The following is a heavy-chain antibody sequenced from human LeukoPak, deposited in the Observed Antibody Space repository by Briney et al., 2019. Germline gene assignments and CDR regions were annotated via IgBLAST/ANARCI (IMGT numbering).Heavy chain of an antibody. CDR1: GGTFSRYA. D-gene: IGHD3-10*01. Sequence: SVKASCKASGGTFSRYAISWVRQAPGQGLEWMGGIIPIFGTANYAQKFQGRVTITADESTSTAYMELSSLRSEDTAVYYCARVSGGSGSLPEYYYYYYGMDVWGQGTTVTVSS. CDR3: ARVSGGSGSLPEYYYYYYGMDV. V-gene: IGHV1-69*13. J-gene: IGHJ6*01. CDR2: IIPIFGTA.